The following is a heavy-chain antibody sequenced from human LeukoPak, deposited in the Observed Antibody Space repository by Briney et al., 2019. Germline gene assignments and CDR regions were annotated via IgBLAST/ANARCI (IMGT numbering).Heavy chain of an antibody. CDR2: IWYDGSNK. CDR3: ARALRGYSGYDAFDY. J-gene: IGHJ4*02. V-gene: IGHV3-33*01. CDR1: GFTFSSYG. Sequence: GGSLRLSCAASGFTFSSYGMHWVRQAPGKGLEWVAVIWYDGSNKYCADSVKGRFTISRDNSKNTLYLQMNSLRAEDTAVYYCARALRGYSGYDAFDYWGQGTLVTVSS. D-gene: IGHD5-12*01.